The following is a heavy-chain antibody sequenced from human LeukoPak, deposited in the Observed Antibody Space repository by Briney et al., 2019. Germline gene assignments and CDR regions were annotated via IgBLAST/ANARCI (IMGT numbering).Heavy chain of an antibody. D-gene: IGHD3-10*01. V-gene: IGHV3-30*02. CDR2: IRYDGSNK. CDR3: ARKWVRGVISTDY. J-gene: IGHJ4*02. CDR1: GFTFSSYG. Sequence: PGGSLRLSCAASGFTFSSYGMHWVRQAPGKGLEWVAFIRYDGSNKYYADSVKGRFTISRDNSKNTLYLQMNSLRSDDTAVYYCARKWVRGVISTDYWGQGTLVTVSS.